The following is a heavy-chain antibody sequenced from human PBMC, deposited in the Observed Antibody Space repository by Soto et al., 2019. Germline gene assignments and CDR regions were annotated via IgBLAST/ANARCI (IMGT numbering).Heavy chain of an antibody. Sequence: EVHLVQSGGGLVQPGGSLRLSCAASGFTFSSYEMHWVRQAPGKGLEWLSYITSSGSSIYYAGSVTGRFTISRDSANNSQYVQMSSVRAEDTAVYSGARRPKAYYCGMDVWGQGTTVTVSS. J-gene: IGHJ6*02. CDR3: ARRPKAYYCGMDV. CDR1: GFTFSSYE. V-gene: IGHV3-48*03. CDR2: ITSSGSSI.